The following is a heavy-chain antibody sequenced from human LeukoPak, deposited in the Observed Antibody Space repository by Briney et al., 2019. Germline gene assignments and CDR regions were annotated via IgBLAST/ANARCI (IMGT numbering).Heavy chain of an antibody. CDR1: GLTVSNNY. D-gene: IGHD5-12*01. J-gene: IGHJ4*02. Sequence: GGSLRLSCAASGLTVSNNYLTWVRQAPGKGLEWVANIKQDGSEKYYVGSVKGRFTISRDNTKNSLYLQMNSLRAEDTAVYYCAREGGYGGVFDYWGQGTLVTVSS. CDR2: IKQDGSEK. V-gene: IGHV3-7*05. CDR3: AREGGYGGVFDY.